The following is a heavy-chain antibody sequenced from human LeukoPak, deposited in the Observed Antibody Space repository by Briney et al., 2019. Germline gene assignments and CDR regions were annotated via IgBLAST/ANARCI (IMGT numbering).Heavy chain of an antibody. CDR1: GGSISDSTSYY. CDR3: ASSAGGDGYNWVY. J-gene: IGHJ4*02. D-gene: IGHD5-24*01. CDR2: VSYNGNT. V-gene: IGHV4-39*02. Sequence: SETLSLTCTVSGGSISDSTSYYNGWIRQPPGKGLEWIGSVSYNGNTYYNPPLKSRVTISVDTSKDHFSLELNSVTAADTAVYYCASSAGGDGYNWVYWGQGTLVTVSP.